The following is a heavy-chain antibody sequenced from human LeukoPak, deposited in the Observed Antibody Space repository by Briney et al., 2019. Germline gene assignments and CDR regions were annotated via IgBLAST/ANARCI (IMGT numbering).Heavy chain of an antibody. CDR2: IYWNDDK. J-gene: IGHJ5*02. V-gene: IGHV2-5*01. CDR1: GFSLSTSGVG. D-gene: IGHD3-3*01. CDR3: AHSPRYYDFWSGYFGGNWFDP. Sequence: SGPTLVNPTQTLTLTCTFSGFSLSTSGVGVWWIRQPPGKALAWLALIYWNDDKRYSPSLNRRLTITKDPSKNQVVLTMTNMDPVDTATYYCAHSPRYYDFWSGYFGGNWFDPWGQGTLVTVSS.